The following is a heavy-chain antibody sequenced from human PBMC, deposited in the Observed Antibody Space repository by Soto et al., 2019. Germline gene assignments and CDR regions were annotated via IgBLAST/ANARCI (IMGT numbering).Heavy chain of an antibody. V-gene: IGHV4-59*08. CDR3: ARLSRDGYSSIDY. CDR2: IYYSGST. J-gene: IGHJ4*02. CDR1: GGSISSYY. D-gene: IGHD4-4*01. Sequence: LSLTCTVSGGSISSYYWSWIRQPPGKGLEWIGDIYYSGSTNYNPTLKSRVTISVDTSKNQFSLKLSSVTAADTAVYYCARLSRDGYSSIDYWGQGTLVTVS.